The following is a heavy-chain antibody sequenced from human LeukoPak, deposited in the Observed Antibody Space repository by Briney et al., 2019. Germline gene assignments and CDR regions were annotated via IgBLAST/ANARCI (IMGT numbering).Heavy chain of an antibody. D-gene: IGHD3-22*01. Sequence: SETLSLTCTVSGYSISSGYYWGWIRQPPGKGLEWIGSIYHSGSTYYNPSLKSRVTISVDTSKNQFSLKLSSVTAADTAVYYCARVGLGYFYFDYWGQGTLVTVSS. J-gene: IGHJ4*02. V-gene: IGHV4-38-2*02. CDR2: IYHSGST. CDR1: GYSISSGYY. CDR3: ARVGLGYFYFDY.